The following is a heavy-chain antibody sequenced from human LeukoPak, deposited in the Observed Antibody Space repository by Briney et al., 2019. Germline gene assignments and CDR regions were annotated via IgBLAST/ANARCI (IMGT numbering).Heavy chain of an antibody. V-gene: IGHV3-23*01. CDR2: ISGSGGST. CDR1: GFTFTNYA. D-gene: IGHD3-22*01. Sequence: GGSLRLSCAASGFTFTNYAMSWVRQAPGKGLEWVSGISGSGGSTYYGDSVKGRCTISRDNSKNTLFLQMNSLRAEDTAVYFCAKDGVNSSGYHFFDDWGQGTLVTVSS. J-gene: IGHJ4*02. CDR3: AKDGVNSSGYHFFDD.